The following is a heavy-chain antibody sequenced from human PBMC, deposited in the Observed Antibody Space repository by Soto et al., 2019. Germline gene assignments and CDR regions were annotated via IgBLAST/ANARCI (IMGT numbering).Heavy chain of an antibody. CDR1: GFTFSNYV. V-gene: IGHV3-23*01. CDR3: EKVGYYDSSGHNCFDP. Sequence: GSPSLSCAASGFTFSNYVMSWVRQAPGKGRECVSNIRGSRGSIHYADYVKGRFTTSRDNSNNRLDLQMYSQRPQDTPEYYREKVGYYDSSGHNCFDPWGQGTLVTVSS. D-gene: IGHD3-22*01. CDR2: IRGSRGSI. J-gene: IGHJ5*02.